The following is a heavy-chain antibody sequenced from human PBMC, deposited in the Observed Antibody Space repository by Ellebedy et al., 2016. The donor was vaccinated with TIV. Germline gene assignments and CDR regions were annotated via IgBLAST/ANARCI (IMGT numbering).Heavy chain of an antibody. D-gene: IGHD5/OR15-5a*01. V-gene: IGHV1-18*01. CDR2: ISAYTGYT. Sequence: ASVKVSCKASGFTLTSYGFSWVRQAPGQGLEWVGWISAYTGYTEYAQKFQGRVTLTTDTSTSTVYMELRSLRSDDTAIYFCARDMVQGMVSRYLWFDFWGQGTLVTVSS. CDR3: ARDMVQGMVSRYLWFDF. CDR1: GFTLTSYG. J-gene: IGHJ1*01.